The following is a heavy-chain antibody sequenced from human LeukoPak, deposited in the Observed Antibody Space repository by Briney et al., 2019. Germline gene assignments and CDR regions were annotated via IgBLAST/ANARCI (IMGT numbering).Heavy chain of an antibody. CDR1: GGTFSSYV. D-gene: IGHD6-13*01. CDR3: ARVFQRQLADY. V-gene: IGHV1-69*01. J-gene: IGHJ4*02. Sequence: SVKVSCKASGGTFSSYVISWVRQAPGQGLEWMGGIIPLFGTANYAQKFQGRVTITADESTSTAYMELSRLRSDDTAVYYCARVFQRQLADYWGQGTLVTVSS. CDR2: IIPLFGTA.